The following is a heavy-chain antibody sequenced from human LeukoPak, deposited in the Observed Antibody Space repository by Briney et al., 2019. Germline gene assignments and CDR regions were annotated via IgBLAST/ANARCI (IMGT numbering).Heavy chain of an antibody. J-gene: IGHJ4*02. D-gene: IGHD3-10*01. CDR3: ARGPRYYGSGSYSIDY. V-gene: IGHV1-8*01. Sequence: GASVKVSCKASGYTFTSYDINWVRQATGQGPEWMGWMNPNSGNTGYAQKFQGRVTMTRNTSISTAYMELSSLRSEDTAVYYCARGPRYYGSGSYSIDYWGQGTLVTVSS. CDR1: GYTFTSYD. CDR2: MNPNSGNT.